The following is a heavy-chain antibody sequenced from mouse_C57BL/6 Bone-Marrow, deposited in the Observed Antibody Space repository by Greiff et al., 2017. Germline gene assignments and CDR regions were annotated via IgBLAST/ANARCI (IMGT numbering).Heavy chain of an antibody. V-gene: IGHV1-26*01. D-gene: IGHD2-12*01. CDR2: INPNNGGT. Sequence: EVQLQQSGPELVKPGASVKISCKASGYTFTDYYMNWVKQSHGKSLEWIGDINPNNGGTSYNQKFKGKATLTVDKSSSTAYMELRSLTSEDSAVYYCARGPYDVGGYWGQGTTLTVSS. CDR3: ARGPYDVGGY. CDR1: GYTFTDYY. J-gene: IGHJ2*01.